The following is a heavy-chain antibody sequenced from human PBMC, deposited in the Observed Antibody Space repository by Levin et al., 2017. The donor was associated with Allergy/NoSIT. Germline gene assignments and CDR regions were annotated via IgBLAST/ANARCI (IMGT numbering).Heavy chain of an antibody. V-gene: IGHV3-30*04. Sequence: GESLKISCAASGFTFSTYVMHWVRRAPGKGLEWVAVISYDGNTKFYADSGKGRFTISRDNSKNTMSLQMNILTVDDTAVYHCARSPKSGNYFAAFDLWGQGTMVTVSS. CDR1: GFTFSTYV. J-gene: IGHJ3*01. CDR3: ARSPKSGNYFAAFDL. CDR2: ISYDGNTK. D-gene: IGHD1-26*01.